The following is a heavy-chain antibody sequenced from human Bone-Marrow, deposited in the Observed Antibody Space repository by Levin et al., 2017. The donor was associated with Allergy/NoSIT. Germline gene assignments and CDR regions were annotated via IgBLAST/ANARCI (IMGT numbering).Heavy chain of an antibody. CDR3: ARDRLAVAGSTRGVGFDY. J-gene: IGHJ4*02. V-gene: IGHV3-11*01. CDR1: GFTFSDYY. CDR2: ISSSGSTI. D-gene: IGHD6-19*01. Sequence: GGSLRLSCAASGFTFSDYYMSWIRQAPGKGLEWVSYISSSGSTIYYADSVKGRFTISRDNAKNSLYLQMNSPRAEDTAVYYCARDRLAVAGSTRGVGFDYWGQGTMVTVSS.